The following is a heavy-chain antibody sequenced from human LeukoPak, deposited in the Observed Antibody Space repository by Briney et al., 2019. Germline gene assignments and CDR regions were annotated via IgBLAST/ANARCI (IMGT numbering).Heavy chain of an antibody. D-gene: IGHD6-19*01. V-gene: IGHV3-30*03. J-gene: IGHJ4*01. Sequence: AGSLRLSCAVSGLTFSAYGMHWVRQAPGEGLEWVAVISSDGSKEYYVDSVKGRFTIFRDNSRNTFYLQMNSLRAEDAAVYYCARGRGGWYYDYWGHGILVTVSS. CDR2: ISSDGSKE. CDR1: GLTFSAYG. CDR3: ARGRGGWYYDY.